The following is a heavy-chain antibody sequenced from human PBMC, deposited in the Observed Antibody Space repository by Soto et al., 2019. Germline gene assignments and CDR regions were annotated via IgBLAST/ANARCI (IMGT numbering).Heavy chain of an antibody. D-gene: IGHD6-19*01. Sequence: QVQLVQSGAEVKKPGSSVKVSCKASGGTFSSYAISWVLQAPGQGLEWMGGLIPIFGTANYAQKFQGRVTITADESTSTAYMELSSLRSEDTAVYYCEREPFDRRSSGWYLGLNWGQGTLVTVSS. CDR3: EREPFDRRSSGWYLGLN. J-gene: IGHJ4*02. V-gene: IGHV1-69*01. CDR2: LIPIFGTA. CDR1: GGTFSSYA.